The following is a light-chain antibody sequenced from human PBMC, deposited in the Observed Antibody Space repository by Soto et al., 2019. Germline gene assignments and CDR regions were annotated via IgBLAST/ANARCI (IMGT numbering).Light chain of an antibody. V-gene: IGLV2-14*03. CDR1: SSDVGGYNY. J-gene: IGLJ1*01. Sequence: LTQPASVSGSPGQSITISCTGTSSDVGGYNYVSWYQQHPGKAPKLMIYDVSNRPSGVSNRFSGSKSGNTASLTISGLQPEDEADYYCCSYTTSNTRQIVFGTGTKVTVL. CDR3: CSYTTSNTRQIV. CDR2: DVS.